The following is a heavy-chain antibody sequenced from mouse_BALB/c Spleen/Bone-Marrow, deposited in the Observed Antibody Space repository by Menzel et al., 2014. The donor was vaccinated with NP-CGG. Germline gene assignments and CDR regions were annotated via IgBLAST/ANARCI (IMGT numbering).Heavy chain of an antibody. V-gene: IGHV1-82*01. J-gene: IGHJ4*01. Sequence: QVQLQQPGPELVKPGASVKISYKASGYAFSSSWMNWVKQRPGQGLEWIGRIYPGDGDTNYNGKFKGKATLTADKSSSTAYMQLSSLTSVDSAVYFCARFRWGNYREGAMDYWGQGTSVTVSS. CDR3: ARFRWGNYREGAMDY. D-gene: IGHD2-1*01. CDR1: GYAFSSSW. CDR2: IYPGDGDT.